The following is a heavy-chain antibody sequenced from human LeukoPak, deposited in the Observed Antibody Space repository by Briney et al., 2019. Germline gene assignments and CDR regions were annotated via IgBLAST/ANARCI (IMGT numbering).Heavy chain of an antibody. CDR2: INHSGST. CDR1: GGSFSGYY. J-gene: IGHJ5*01. D-gene: IGHD3-3*01. CDR3: ARGIYDFWSGYYNRRGGSWFDP. Sequence: SETLSLTCAVYGGSFSGYYWSWIRQPPGKGLEWIGEINHSGSTNYSPSLKSRVTISVDTSKNQFSLKLSSVTAADTAVYYCARGIYDFWSGYYNRRGGSWFDPWGQGTLVTVSS. V-gene: IGHV4-34*01.